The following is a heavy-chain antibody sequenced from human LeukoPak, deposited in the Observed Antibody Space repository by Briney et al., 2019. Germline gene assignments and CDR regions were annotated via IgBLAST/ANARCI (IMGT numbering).Heavy chain of an antibody. J-gene: IGHJ5*02. Sequence: SETLSLTCTVSGGSISSYYWSWIRQPPGKGLEWIGYIYATGSTNYNPSLKSRVTISVDTSKDQFSLNLRSVTAADTAVYYCARHGSVRSPLGPWGQGTLVTVSS. D-gene: IGHD3-10*01. V-gene: IGHV4-4*09. CDR3: ARHGSVRSPLGP. CDR1: GGSISSYY. CDR2: IYATGST.